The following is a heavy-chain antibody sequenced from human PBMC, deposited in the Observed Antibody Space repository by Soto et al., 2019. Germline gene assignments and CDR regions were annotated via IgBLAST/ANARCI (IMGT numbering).Heavy chain of an antibody. D-gene: IGHD3-16*01. CDR2: MYHSGTT. CDR3: ARVAFGPIDY. CDR1: NYSISSGYY. V-gene: IGHV4-38-2*02. Sequence: PSETLSLTCTVSNYSISSGYYWGWIRQSPGEGLEWIVSMYHSGTTYYNPSLKSRVAISIDTSKNQFSLELTSVTSADTAVYFCARVAFGPIDYWGQGTLVTVSS. J-gene: IGHJ4*02.